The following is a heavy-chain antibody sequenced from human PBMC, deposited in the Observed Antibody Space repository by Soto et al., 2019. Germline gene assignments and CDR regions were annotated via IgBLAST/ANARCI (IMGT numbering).Heavy chain of an antibody. CDR1: GFTFSTYT. D-gene: IGHD3-3*01. CDR3: ARDQYYAFDY. V-gene: IGHV3-48*02. J-gene: IGHJ4*02. CDR2: ISRRGGT. Sequence: PGGSLRLSCAASGFTFSTYTMNWVRQAPGKGLEWLSYISRRGGTYYVDSVKGRFTISRDNAKNSVHLQMNGLRDDDTAVYYCARDQYYAFDYWSQGTLVTVSS.